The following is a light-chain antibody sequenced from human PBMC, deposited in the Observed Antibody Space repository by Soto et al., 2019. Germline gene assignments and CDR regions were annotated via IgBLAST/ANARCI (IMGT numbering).Light chain of an antibody. CDR3: QQYGSSPPT. Sequence: ENVLTQSPGTLSLSPGERATLSCRASQSVSSSYLAWYQHKTGQAPRLLIYGASTRATGIPDRFSGSGSGTDFTLTISRLEPEDFAVYYCQQYGSSPPTFGQGTKV. V-gene: IGKV3-20*01. CDR2: GAS. CDR1: QSVSSSY. J-gene: IGKJ1*01.